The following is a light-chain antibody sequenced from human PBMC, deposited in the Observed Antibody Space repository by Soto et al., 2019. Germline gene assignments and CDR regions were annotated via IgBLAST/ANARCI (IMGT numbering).Light chain of an antibody. V-gene: IGLV2-14*01. J-gene: IGLJ1*01. Sequence: QSALTQPASVSGPPGQSITISCTGTSSDVGAYNYVSWYQHHPGKAPRLVIYDVTNRPSGISDRFSGSKSGNTASLTISALLAEDEAAYYCTSYTSTSTYVFGTGTKLTVL. CDR2: DVT. CDR1: SSDVGAYNY. CDR3: TSYTSTSTYV.